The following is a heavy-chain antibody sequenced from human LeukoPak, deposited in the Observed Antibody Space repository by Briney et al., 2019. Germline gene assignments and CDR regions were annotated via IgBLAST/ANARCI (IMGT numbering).Heavy chain of an antibody. CDR1: GYSFPDHH. D-gene: IGHD3-10*01. Sequence: ASVTVSFKASGYSFPDHHIHWVRQTPGQGLEWMGWIHPNGRDTQYAQRFQGRMTMTTDTSISTAYMELYSVTLDDTAVYYCSAHYGPGPVWGQGTLVTASS. V-gene: IGHV1-2*02. CDR3: SAHYGPGPV. J-gene: IGHJ4*02. CDR2: IHPNGRDT.